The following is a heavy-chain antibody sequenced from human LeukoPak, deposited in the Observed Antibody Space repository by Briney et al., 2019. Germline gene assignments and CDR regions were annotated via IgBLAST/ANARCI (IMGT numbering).Heavy chain of an antibody. CDR1: GYTLTIYS. Sequence: PGGSLRLSSAASGYTLTIYSMNWVRQAPGKGLEWVSYISSSSSTIYYADSVKGRFTISRDNAKNSLYLQMNSLRDEDTAVYYCARGTIIVVVPAAYNWFDPWGQGTLVTVSS. CDR3: ARGTIIVVVPAAYNWFDP. V-gene: IGHV3-48*02. D-gene: IGHD2-2*01. CDR2: ISSSSSTI. J-gene: IGHJ5*02.